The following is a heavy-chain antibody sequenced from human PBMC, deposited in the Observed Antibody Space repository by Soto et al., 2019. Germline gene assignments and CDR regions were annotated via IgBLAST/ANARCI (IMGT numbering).Heavy chain of an antibody. CDR1: GFTFSSYS. Sequence: GGSLRLSCAASGFTFSSYSMNWVRQAPGKGLEWVSYISSSSTIYYADSVKGRFTISRDNAKNSLYLQMNSLRDEDTAVYYCARVGYSGYDDAFDIWGQGTMVTVSS. V-gene: IGHV3-48*02. CDR2: ISSSSTI. J-gene: IGHJ3*02. CDR3: ARVGYSGYDDAFDI. D-gene: IGHD5-12*01.